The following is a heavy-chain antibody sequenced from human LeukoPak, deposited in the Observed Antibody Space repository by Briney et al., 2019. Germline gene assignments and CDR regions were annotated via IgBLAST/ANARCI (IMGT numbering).Heavy chain of an antibody. Sequence: SETLSLTCTVSGGSISSSSYYWGWIRQPRGKGLEWIGSIYYSGSTYYNPSLKSRVTISVDTSKNQFSLKLSSVTAADTAVYYCARRRGQGELSLWGQGTLVTVSS. J-gene: IGHJ4*02. CDR3: ARRRGQGELSL. D-gene: IGHD3-16*02. CDR1: GGSISSSSYY. CDR2: IYYSGST. V-gene: IGHV4-39*01.